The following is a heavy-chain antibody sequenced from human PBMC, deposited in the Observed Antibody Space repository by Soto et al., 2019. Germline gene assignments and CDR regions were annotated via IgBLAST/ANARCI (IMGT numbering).Heavy chain of an antibody. CDR3: AKERTTVWVYYYGMDV. D-gene: IGHD4-17*01. CDR2: ISYDGSNE. Sequence: GGSLRLSCAASGFTFSSYGMHWVRQAPGKGLEWVAVISYDGSNEYYADSVKGRFTISRDNSKNTLYLQMNSLRAEDTAVYYCAKERTTVWVYYYGMDVWGQGTTVTVSS. J-gene: IGHJ6*02. CDR1: GFTFSSYG. V-gene: IGHV3-30*18.